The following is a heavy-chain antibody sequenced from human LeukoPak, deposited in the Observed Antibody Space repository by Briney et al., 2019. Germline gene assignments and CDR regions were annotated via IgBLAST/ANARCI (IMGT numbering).Heavy chain of an antibody. J-gene: IGHJ4*02. CDR3: TRGEDDYVWGSYRLNYFDY. Sequence: GGSLRLSCAASGFTFSGSAMHWVRQASGKGLEWVGRIRGTANSYATAYAASVKGRFTISRDDSKNTAYLQMNSLKTEDTAVYYCTRGEDDYVWGSYRLNYFDYWGQGTLVTVSS. V-gene: IGHV3-73*01. CDR2: IRGTANSYAT. D-gene: IGHD3-16*02. CDR1: GFTFSGSA.